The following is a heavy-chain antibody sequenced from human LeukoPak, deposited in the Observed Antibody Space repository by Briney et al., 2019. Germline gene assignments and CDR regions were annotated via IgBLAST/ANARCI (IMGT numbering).Heavy chain of an antibody. Sequence: PGGSLRLSCAASGFTFSSYAMSWVRQAPGKGLEWVSAISGSGGSTYYADSVKGRFTISRDNSKNTLYLQMNSLRAEDTAVYYRAKVGYYDSSGYSPFGYWGQGTLVTVSS. CDR2: ISGSGGST. V-gene: IGHV3-23*01. CDR1: GFTFSSYA. J-gene: IGHJ4*02. CDR3: AKVGYYDSSGYSPFGY. D-gene: IGHD3-22*01.